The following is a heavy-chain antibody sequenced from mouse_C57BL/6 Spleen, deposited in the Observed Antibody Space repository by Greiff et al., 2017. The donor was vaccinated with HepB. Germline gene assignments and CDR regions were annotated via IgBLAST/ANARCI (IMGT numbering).Heavy chain of an antibody. J-gene: IGHJ4*01. V-gene: IGHV5-16*01. D-gene: IGHD2-4*01. Sequence: EVMLVESEGGLVQPGSSMKLSCTASGFTFSDYYMAWVRQVPEKGLEWVANINYDGSSTYYLDSLKSRFIISRDNAKNILYLQMSSLKSEDTATYYCARESEDDYASMDYWGQGTSVTVSS. CDR2: INYDGSST. CDR3: ARESEDDYASMDY. CDR1: GFTFSDYY.